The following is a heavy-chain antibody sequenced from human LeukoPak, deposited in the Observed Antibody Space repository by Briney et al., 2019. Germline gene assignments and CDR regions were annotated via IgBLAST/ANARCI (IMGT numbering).Heavy chain of an antibody. CDR3: AREPRPYIVVVPAAIPAGFEY. CDR1: GDSVASNNGA. J-gene: IGHJ4*02. D-gene: IGHD2-2*01. V-gene: IGHV6-1*01. Sequence: SQTLALTCAISGDSVASNNGAWNWSRQSPSRGLEWLGRTYYRSKWYNDDAVSVQSRIPIKPATYTNQFPLQLNSVTPEDTAVYYCAREPRPYIVVVPAAIPAGFEYWGQGTLVTVSS. CDR2: TYYRSKWYN.